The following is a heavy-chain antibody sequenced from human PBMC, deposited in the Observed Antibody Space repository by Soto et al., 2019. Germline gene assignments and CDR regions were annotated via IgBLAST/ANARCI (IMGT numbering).Heavy chain of an antibody. CDR1: GFTFSSYG. Sequence: GGSRRLPWAALGFTFSSYGMHWVRQAPGKGLEWVAVIWYDGSNKYYVDSVKGRFTISRDNSKNTLYLQMNSLRAEDTAVYYCARDYYDSSGYSPFDYWGQGTLVTVLL. D-gene: IGHD3-22*01. CDR2: IWYDGSNK. V-gene: IGHV3-33*01. CDR3: ARDYYDSSGYSPFDY. J-gene: IGHJ4*02.